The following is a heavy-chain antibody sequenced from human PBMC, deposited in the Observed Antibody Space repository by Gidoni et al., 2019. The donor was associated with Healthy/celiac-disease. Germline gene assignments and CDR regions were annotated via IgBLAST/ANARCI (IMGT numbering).Heavy chain of an antibody. CDR1: GGTFSSYA. D-gene: IGHD3-10*01. V-gene: IGHV1-69*04. CDR3: ARDIVPNTPPGVFDGSGSSPLGV. Sequence: QVQLVQSGAEVKKPGSSVKVSCKASGGTFSSYATSWLRQAPGQGLEWMGRIIPILGIANYAQKFQGRVTITADKSTSTAYMEMSSLRSEDTAVYYCARDIVPNTPPGVFDGSGSSPLGVWGQGTTVTVSS. J-gene: IGHJ6*02. CDR2: IIPILGIA.